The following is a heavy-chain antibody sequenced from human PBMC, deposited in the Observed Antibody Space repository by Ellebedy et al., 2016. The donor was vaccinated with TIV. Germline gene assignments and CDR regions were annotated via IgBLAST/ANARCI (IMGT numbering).Heavy chain of an antibody. D-gene: IGHD6-19*01. CDR1: GGSIGNFY. Sequence: MPSETLSLTCTVSGGSIGNFYWSWIRQPAGRGLEWIGRIYFTGSTSFSPSLKSRVTMSVDTSKSQFSLKLSSVTAADTAVYYCARDSSSGWVDAFDYWGQGTLVTVSS. CDR2: IYFTGST. J-gene: IGHJ4*02. V-gene: IGHV4-4*07. CDR3: ARDSSSGWVDAFDY.